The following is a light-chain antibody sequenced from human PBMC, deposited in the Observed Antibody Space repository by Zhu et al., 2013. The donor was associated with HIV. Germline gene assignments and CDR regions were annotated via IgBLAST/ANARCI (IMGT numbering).Light chain of an antibody. Sequence: QSVLTQPPSVSGAPGQRVTISCTGSISNIGATYAVHWYQQLPGAAPKLLIYDNNNRPSGVPDRFSATKSGTSASLAITGLQAEDEADYYCQSYDSSLRGSVVFGGGTKLTVL. CDR1: ISNIGATYA. J-gene: IGLJ2*01. CDR2: DNN. CDR3: QSYDSSLRGSVV. V-gene: IGLV1-40*01.